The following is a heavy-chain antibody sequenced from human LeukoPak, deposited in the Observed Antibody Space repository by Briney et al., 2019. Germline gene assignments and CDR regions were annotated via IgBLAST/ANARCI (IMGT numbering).Heavy chain of an antibody. CDR1: GGSISSGGYY. CDR2: IYYSGST. Sequence: SETLFLTCTVSGGSISSGGYYWSWIRQHPGKGLEWIGYIYYSGSTYYNPSLKSRVTISVDTSKNQFSLKLSSVTAADTAVYYCARGNGGNSYDYWGQGTLVTVSS. CDR3: ARGNGGNSYDY. J-gene: IGHJ4*02. D-gene: IGHD4-23*01. V-gene: IGHV4-31*03.